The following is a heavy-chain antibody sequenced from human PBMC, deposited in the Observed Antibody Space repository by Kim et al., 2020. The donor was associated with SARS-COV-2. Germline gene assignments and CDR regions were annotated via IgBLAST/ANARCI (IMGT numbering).Heavy chain of an antibody. CDR1: GGSISSYY. CDR3: ARGGSVAGRFDY. D-gene: IGHD6-19*01. CDR2: IYYSGSA. Sequence: SETLSLTCTVSGGSISSYYWSWIRQPPGKGLEWIGYIYYSGSANYNPSLKSRVTISVDTSKNQFSLKVRSVTISDTAVYYCARGGSVAGRFDYWGQGALV. J-gene: IGHJ4*02. V-gene: IGHV4-59*01.